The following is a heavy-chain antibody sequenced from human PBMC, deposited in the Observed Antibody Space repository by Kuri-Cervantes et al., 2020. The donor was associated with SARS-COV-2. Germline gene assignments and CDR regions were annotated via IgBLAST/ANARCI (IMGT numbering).Heavy chain of an antibody. CDR2: MNPDTGNA. V-gene: IGHV1-8*02. J-gene: IGHJ3*02. CDR1: GYTFTNND. Sequence: ASVKVSRKASGYTFTNNDINWVRQASGQGLEWMGWMNPDTGNAGYAQKFQGRVTMTRIMSTSTAYMELSRLRSDDTAVYYCARVDPTIYDAFDIWGQGTMVTDSS. CDR3: ARVDPTIYDAFDI.